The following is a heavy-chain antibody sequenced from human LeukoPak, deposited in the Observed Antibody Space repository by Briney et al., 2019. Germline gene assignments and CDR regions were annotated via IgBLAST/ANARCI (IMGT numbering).Heavy chain of an antibody. Sequence: GGSLRLSCAASGFTFSSYGMHWVRQAPGKGLEWVAFIRYDGSNKYYADSVKGRFTISRDNSKNTLYLQMNSLRAEDTAVYYCAGVDAAMPDAFDIWGQGTTVTVSS. J-gene: IGHJ3*02. V-gene: IGHV3-30*02. CDR1: GFTFSSYG. CDR3: AGVDAAMPDAFDI. D-gene: IGHD5-18*01. CDR2: IRYDGSNK.